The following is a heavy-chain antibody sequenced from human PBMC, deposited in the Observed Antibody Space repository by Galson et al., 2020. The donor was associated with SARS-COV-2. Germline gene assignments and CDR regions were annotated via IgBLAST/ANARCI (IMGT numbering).Heavy chain of an antibody. J-gene: IGHJ3*02. CDR3: ARAQRITIFGVVNAFDI. Sequence: PSETLSLTCTVSVGSISSGGYYWSWIRQHPGKCLEWIGYIYYSGSTYYNPSLKSRVTISVDTSKNQFSLKLSSVTAADTAVYYCARAQRITIFGVVNAFDIWGQGTMVTVS. D-gene: IGHD3-3*01. CDR1: VGSISSGGYY. CDR2: IYYSGST. V-gene: IGHV4-31*03.